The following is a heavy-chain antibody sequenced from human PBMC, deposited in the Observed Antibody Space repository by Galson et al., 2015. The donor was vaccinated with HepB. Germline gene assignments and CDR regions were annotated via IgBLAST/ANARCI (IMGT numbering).Heavy chain of an antibody. CDR1: GFTFSSYA. D-gene: IGHD1-20*01. Sequence: SLRLSCAASGFTFSSYAMAWVRQAPGKGLEWVSATTERDNWKAYADSVKGRFSISRDDSKNTLYLQMNSLRAEDTAVYFCAKDFCRADNCNPFDYWGQGTLVTVSS. J-gene: IGHJ4*02. V-gene: IGHV3-23*01. CDR3: AKDFCRADNCNPFDY. CDR2: TTERDNWK.